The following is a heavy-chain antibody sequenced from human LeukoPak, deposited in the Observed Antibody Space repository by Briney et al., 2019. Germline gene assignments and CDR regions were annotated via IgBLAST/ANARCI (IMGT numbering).Heavy chain of an antibody. Sequence: SETLSLTCTGSGGSISSSSYYWGWIRQPPGKGLEWIGSIYYSGSTYYNPSLKSRVTISVDTSKNQFSLKLSSVTAADTAVYYCARHLEGPVATVDYWGQGTLVTVSS. CDR3: ARHLEGPVATVDY. J-gene: IGHJ4*02. V-gene: IGHV4-39*01. D-gene: IGHD5-12*01. CDR1: GGSISSSSYY. CDR2: IYYSGST.